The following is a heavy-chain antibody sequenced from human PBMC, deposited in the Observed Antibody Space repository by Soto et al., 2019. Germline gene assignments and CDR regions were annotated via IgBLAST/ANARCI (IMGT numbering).Heavy chain of an antibody. CDR2: IDPNDDYT. CDR1: GYTFIHYY. J-gene: IGHJ5*02. V-gene: IGHV1-46*01. Sequence: QVQLVQSGAEVKKPGASVKVSCKASGYTFIHYYVHWVRQAPGQGLEWVGIIDPNDDYTFDAEKVQGRITMDSAVSTSTLFMEVTRLTSADTAIYFCARVGVKRAKEFTGGYYNWFDPWGQGTLVTVSS. CDR3: ARVGVKRAKEFTGGYYNWFDP. D-gene: IGHD2-2*03.